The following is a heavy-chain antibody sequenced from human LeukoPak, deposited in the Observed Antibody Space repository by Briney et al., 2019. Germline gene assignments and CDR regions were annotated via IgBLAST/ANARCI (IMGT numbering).Heavy chain of an antibody. CDR1: GGSISSYY. Sequence: PSETLSLTCTVSGGSISSYYWSWIRQPPGKGLEWIGYIYYSGSTNYNPSLKSRVTIPVDTSKNQFSLKLSSVTAADTAVYYCARGSSGWYEDAFDIWGQGTMVTVSS. J-gene: IGHJ3*02. CDR3: ARGSSGWYEDAFDI. D-gene: IGHD6-19*01. V-gene: IGHV4-59*01. CDR2: IYYSGST.